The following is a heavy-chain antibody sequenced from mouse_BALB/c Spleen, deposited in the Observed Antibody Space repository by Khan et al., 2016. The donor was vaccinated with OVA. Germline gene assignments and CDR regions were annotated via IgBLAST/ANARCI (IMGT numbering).Heavy chain of an antibody. V-gene: IGHV3-1*02. J-gene: IGHJ3*01. CDR3: AGGFPTY. Sequence: EVQLQESGPDLMKPSQSLSLTCTVTGYSITSGYSWHWIRQFPGNKLEWMGYIHYSGSTSYNPSLKSRISITRDTSKNQFFLQLNSVTTEDTSTYYCAGGFPTYWGQGTLVTVSA. CDR2: IHYSGST. CDR1: GYSITSGYS.